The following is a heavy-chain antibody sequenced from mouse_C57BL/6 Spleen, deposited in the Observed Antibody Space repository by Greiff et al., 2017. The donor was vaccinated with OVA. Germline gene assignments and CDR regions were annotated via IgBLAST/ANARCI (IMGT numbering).Heavy chain of an antibody. CDR2: INYDGSST. V-gene: IGHV5-16*01. CDR3: ARDTWFAY. Sequence: VQLKESEGGLVQPGSSMKLSCTASGFTFSDYYMAWVRQVPEKGLEWVANINYDGSSTYYLDSLKSRFIISRDNAKNILYLQMSSLKSEDTATYYCARDTWFAYWGQGTLVTVSA. J-gene: IGHJ3*01. CDR1: GFTFSDYY.